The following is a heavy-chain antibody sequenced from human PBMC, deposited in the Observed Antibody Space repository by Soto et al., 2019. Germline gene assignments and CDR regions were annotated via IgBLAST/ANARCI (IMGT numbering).Heavy chain of an antibody. J-gene: IGHJ6*02. Sequence: SETLSLTCTVFGGSISRGGYFWSWIRQHPGKGLEWIGYIYYSGRTYHNPSLKSRVTISIDTSENQFSLKLSSVTAADTAVYYCARDVYSSSSDPYYYGMDVWGQGTTVTVSS. CDR1: GGSISRGGYF. CDR3: ARDVYSSSSDPYYYGMDV. CDR2: IYYSGRT. D-gene: IGHD6-6*01. V-gene: IGHV4-31*03.